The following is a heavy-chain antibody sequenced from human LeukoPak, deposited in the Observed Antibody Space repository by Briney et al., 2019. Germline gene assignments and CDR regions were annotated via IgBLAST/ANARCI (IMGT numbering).Heavy chain of an antibody. CDR2: IYSGGST. CDR3: ARTIPDAFDI. D-gene: IGHD3-10*01. J-gene: IGHJ3*02. CDR1: GFTVSSNY. Sequence: GGSLRLFCAASGFTVSSNYMSWVRQAPGKGLEWVSVIYSGGSTYYADSVKGRFTISRDNSKNTLYLQMNSLRAEDTAVYYCARTIPDAFDIWGQGTMVTVSS. V-gene: IGHV3-66*02.